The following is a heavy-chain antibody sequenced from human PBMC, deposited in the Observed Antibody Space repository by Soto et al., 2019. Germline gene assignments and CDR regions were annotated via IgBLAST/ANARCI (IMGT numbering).Heavy chain of an antibody. V-gene: IGHV3-21*01. Sequence: GGSLRLSCAASGFTFSSYSMNWVRQAPGKGLEWVSSISSSSSYIYYADSVKGRFTISRDNAKNSLYLQMNSLRAEDTAVYYCAREVFCSSPSCQVRYGMDVWGQGTTVTVSS. CDR3: AREVFCSSPSCQVRYGMDV. CDR2: ISSSSSYI. J-gene: IGHJ6*02. CDR1: GFTFSSYS. D-gene: IGHD2-2*01.